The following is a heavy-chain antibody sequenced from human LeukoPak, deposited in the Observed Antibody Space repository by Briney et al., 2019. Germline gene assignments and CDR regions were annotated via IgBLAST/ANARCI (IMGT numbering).Heavy chain of an antibody. CDR3: ARADVDTAMAFDY. J-gene: IGHJ4*02. Sequence: GGSLRLSCAASGFTFSSYAMLWVRQAPGKGLEYVSAISSNGGSTYYANSVKGRFTISRDNSKNTLYLQMGSLRAEDMAVYYCARADVDTAMAFDYWGQGTLVTVSS. CDR1: GFTFSSYA. CDR2: ISSNGGST. V-gene: IGHV3-64*01. D-gene: IGHD5-18*01.